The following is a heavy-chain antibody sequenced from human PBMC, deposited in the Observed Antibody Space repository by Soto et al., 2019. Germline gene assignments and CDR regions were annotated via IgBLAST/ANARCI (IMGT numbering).Heavy chain of an antibody. CDR1: GGTFSSYA. CDR3: ARDGYDSQYNYYYGMDV. V-gene: IGHV1-69*13. CDR2: IIPIFGTA. D-gene: IGHD3-22*01. Sequence: GASVKVSCKASGGTFSSYAISWVRQAPGQGLEWMGGIIPIFGTANYAQKFQGRVTITADESTSTAYMELSSLRSEDTAVYYCARDGYDSQYNYYYGMDVWGQGTTVTVSS. J-gene: IGHJ6*02.